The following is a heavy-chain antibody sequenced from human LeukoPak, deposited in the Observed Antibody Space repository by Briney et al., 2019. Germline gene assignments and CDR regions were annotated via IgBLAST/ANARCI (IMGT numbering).Heavy chain of an antibody. J-gene: IGHJ4*02. Sequence: GGSLRLSCAASGFTFSTCAMSWARQAPGKGLEWVSTISGGGRSTDYADSVKGQFTISRDNSKNTLYLQMNSLRAEDTAVYYCARERYFDYWGQGTLVTVSS. CDR3: ARERYFDY. CDR1: GFTFSTCA. V-gene: IGHV3-23*01. CDR2: ISGGGRST.